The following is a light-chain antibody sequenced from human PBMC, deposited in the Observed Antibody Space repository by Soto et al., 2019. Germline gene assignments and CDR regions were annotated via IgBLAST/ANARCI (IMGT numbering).Light chain of an antibody. CDR3: SSYTSSSTLEGYV. V-gene: IGLV2-14*01. J-gene: IGLJ1*01. CDR1: SSDVGGYNY. CDR2: DVS. Sequence: QSVLTQPASVSWSPGQSITISCTGTSSDVGGYNYVSWHQQHPGKAPKLMIYDVSNRPSGVSNRFSGSKSGNTASLTISGLQAEDEADYYCSSYTSSSTLEGYVFGTGTKVTVL.